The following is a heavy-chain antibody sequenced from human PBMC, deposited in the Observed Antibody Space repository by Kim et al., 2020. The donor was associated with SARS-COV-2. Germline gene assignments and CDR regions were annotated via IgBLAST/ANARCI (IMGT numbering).Heavy chain of an antibody. V-gene: IGHV1-58*01. D-gene: IGHD3-16*01. CDR3: AAGPYYDYVWGSPFDY. Sequence: KFQERVTITRDMSAGTAYMELSSLRSEDTAVYYCAAGPYYDYVWGSPFDYWGQGTLVTVSS. J-gene: IGHJ4*02.